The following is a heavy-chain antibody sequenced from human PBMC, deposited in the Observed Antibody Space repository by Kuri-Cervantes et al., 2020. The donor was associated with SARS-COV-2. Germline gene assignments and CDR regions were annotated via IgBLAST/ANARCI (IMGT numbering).Heavy chain of an antibody. CDR2: ISYDGSNK. Sequence: GGSLRLSCAASGFTFSNYAIHWVRQAPGKGLEWVAVISYDGSNKYYADSVKGRFTISRDNSKNTLYLQMNSLRAEDTAVYYCAREAVVFDYWGQGTLVTVSS. D-gene: IGHD6-19*01. J-gene: IGHJ4*02. CDR1: GFTFSNYA. CDR3: AREAVVFDY. V-gene: IGHV3-30*01.